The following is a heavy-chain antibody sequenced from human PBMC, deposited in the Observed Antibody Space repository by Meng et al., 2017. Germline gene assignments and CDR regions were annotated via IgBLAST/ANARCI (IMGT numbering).Heavy chain of an antibody. J-gene: IGHJ3*02. Sequence: ASVKVSCKASGYTFTGYYMHWVRQAPGQGLEWMGWINPNSGGTNYAQKCQGRVTMTRDTSISTAYMELSRLRSDDTAVYYCARYYYDSSGYYFSAFDIWGQGTMVTVSS. D-gene: IGHD3-22*01. V-gene: IGHV1-2*02. CDR2: INPNSGGT. CDR3: ARYYYDSSGYYFSAFDI. CDR1: GYTFTGYY.